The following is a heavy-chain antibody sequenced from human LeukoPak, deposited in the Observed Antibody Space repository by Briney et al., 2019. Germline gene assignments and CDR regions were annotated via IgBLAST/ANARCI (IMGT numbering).Heavy chain of an antibody. D-gene: IGHD1-20*01. V-gene: IGHV1-2*02. J-gene: IGHJ5*02. CDR2: ITPNSGGT. CDR1: GYTFTGYY. Sequence: GASVKVSCKASGYTFTGYYMHWVRQAPGQGLEWMGWITPNSGGTNYAQKFQGRVTMTTDTSTSTAYMELRSLRSDDTAVYYCARTARITGRGARTNWFDPWGQGTLVTVSS. CDR3: ARTARITGRGARTNWFDP.